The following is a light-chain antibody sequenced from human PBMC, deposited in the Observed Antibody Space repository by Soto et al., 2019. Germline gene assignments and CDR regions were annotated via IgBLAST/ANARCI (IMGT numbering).Light chain of an antibody. V-gene: IGKV2-24*01. CDR2: KIS. Sequence: DIVVTQTPLSSPVTLGQPAAISCRSSQSLVHSDENTYLSWLQQRPGQAPRLLIYKISNRVSGVPDRFRGSGAGTDFTLTISRVEAEDVGVYYCLQATQFPWTFGQGTKVDIK. CDR1: QSLVHSDENTY. CDR3: LQATQFPWT. J-gene: IGKJ1*01.